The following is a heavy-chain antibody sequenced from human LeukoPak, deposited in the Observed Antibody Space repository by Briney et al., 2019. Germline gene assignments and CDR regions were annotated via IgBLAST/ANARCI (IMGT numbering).Heavy chain of an antibody. D-gene: IGHD3-16*02. Sequence: ALVKVSCKASGYTFTSHYMHWVRQAPGQGLEWMGVINPSGGGANYGQTFQGRVTMTRDTSTSTVYMELSSLRSEDSAVYYCAREDMFYDYVSGTYPYFDFWGQGTLVIVSS. CDR3: AREDMFYDYVSGTYPYFDF. V-gene: IGHV1-46*01. CDR1: GYTFTSHY. CDR2: INPSGGGA. J-gene: IGHJ4*02.